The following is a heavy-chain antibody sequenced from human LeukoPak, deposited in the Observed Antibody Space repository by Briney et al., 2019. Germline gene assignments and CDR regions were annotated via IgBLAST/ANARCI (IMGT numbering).Heavy chain of an antibody. Sequence: PGGSLRLSCAASGFTFSSYNMNWVRQAPGKGLEWVSSITSGSSYIYYADSVKGRFTISRDNAKKSLYLQMNRLRAEDTAVYFCARADTSDILTGYSDYWGQGTLVTVSS. CDR1: GFTFSSYN. V-gene: IGHV3-21*01. D-gene: IGHD3-9*01. CDR3: ARADTSDILTGYSDY. CDR2: ITSGSSYI. J-gene: IGHJ4*02.